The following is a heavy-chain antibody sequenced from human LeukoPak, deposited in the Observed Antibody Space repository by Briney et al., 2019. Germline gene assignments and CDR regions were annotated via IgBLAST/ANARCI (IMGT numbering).Heavy chain of an antibody. D-gene: IGHD3-10*01. CDR2: INQDGSHK. CDR1: GFSYSHSW. CDR3: ARDPHFGALDI. J-gene: IGHJ3*02. Sequence: GGSLRLSCDASGFSYSHSWMAWVRQVPGSGLEWVADINQDGSHKYYVDSLRGRFTISRDNAKNSLHLQMNSLRAEDAAIYYCARDPHFGALDIWGQGTVVTVSS. V-gene: IGHV3-7*01.